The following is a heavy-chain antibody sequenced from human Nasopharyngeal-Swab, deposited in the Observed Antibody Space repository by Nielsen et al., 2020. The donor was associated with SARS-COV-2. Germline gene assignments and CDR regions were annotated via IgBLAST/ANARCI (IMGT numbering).Heavy chain of an antibody. D-gene: IGHD3-22*01. V-gene: IGHV1-69*13. CDR3: ARENYYDSSGYHPYYYYGMDV. CDR2: IIPFFDTA. J-gene: IGHJ6*02. CDR1: GYTLTELS. Sequence: SAKVSCKVSGYTLTELSMHWVRQAPGQGLEWMGGIIPFFDTANYAQNFQGRVTITADQSTSTAYMELSILRSEDTAVYYCARENYYDSSGYHPYYYYGMDVWGQGTTVTVSS.